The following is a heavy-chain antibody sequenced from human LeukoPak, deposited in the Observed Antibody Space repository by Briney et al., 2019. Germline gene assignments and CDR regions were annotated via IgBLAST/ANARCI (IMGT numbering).Heavy chain of an antibody. J-gene: IGHJ2*01. D-gene: IGHD3-16*02. Sequence: SETLSLTCIVSGGSIRSYYWSWIRQPPGKGLEWIGYIYDSGTTNYNPSLKSRVTISLDTSKNQFSLKLSSVTAADTAVYYCARGRDDYVWGSYRQKNWYFGLWGRGTVVTVSS. V-gene: IGHV4-59*01. CDR3: ARGRDDYVWGSYRQKNWYFGL. CDR1: GGSIRSYY. CDR2: IYDSGTT.